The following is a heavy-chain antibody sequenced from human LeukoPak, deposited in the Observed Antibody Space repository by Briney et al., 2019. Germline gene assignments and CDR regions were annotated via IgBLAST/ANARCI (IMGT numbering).Heavy chain of an antibody. CDR2: IYTSGST. J-gene: IGHJ6*03. CDR1: GGSIISYY. V-gene: IGHV4-4*09. Sequence: SETLSVTCTVSGGSIISYYWSWIRQPRGKGLEWIGYIYTSGSTNYNPSLKSRVTISVDTSKNQFSLKLSSVTAADTAVYYCARMSEYYYYYMDVWGKGTTVTVSS. CDR3: ARMSEYYYYYMDV.